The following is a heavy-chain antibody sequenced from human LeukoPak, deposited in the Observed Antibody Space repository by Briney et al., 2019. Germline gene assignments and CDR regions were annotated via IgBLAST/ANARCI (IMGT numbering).Heavy chain of an antibody. Sequence: GGSLRLSCAASGFTFSSYAMSWVRQAPGKGLEWVSAISCSGGSTYYADSVKGRFTISRDNSKNTLYLQMNSLRAEDTAVYYCAKDLGIVVVTASDYWGQGTLVTVSS. CDR1: GFTFSSYA. J-gene: IGHJ4*02. V-gene: IGHV3-23*01. CDR2: ISCSGGST. CDR3: AKDLGIVVVTASDY. D-gene: IGHD2-21*02.